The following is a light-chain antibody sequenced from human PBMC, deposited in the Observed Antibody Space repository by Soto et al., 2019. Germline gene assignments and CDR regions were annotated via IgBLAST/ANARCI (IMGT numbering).Light chain of an antibody. J-gene: IGKJ3*01. V-gene: IGKV3-15*01. CDR3: QQYKNWPPFT. CDR2: GAS. Sequence: EIVMTQSPATLSVSPGERATLSCRASQSVRSNLAWYQQQPGQAPRLLMYGASTRATGIPARFSGSGSGTEFTLTISSLQSEDFAVYYCQQYKNWPPFTFGPGTKVDIK. CDR1: QSVRSN.